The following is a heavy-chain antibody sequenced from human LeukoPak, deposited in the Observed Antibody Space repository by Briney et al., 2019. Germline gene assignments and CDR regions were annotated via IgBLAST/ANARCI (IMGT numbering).Heavy chain of an antibody. CDR2: FDPEDGET. J-gene: IGHJ3*02. D-gene: IGHD6-19*01. CDR1: GYTLTELS. V-gene: IGHV1-24*01. Sequence: GASVKVSCKVSGYTLTELSMHWVRQAPGKGLEWMGGFDPEDGETIYAQKFQGRVTMTEDTSTDTAYMELSSLRSEDTAVYYCATDRWGIAVAILGRYAFDIWAKGQWSPSLQ. CDR3: ATDRWGIAVAILGRYAFDI.